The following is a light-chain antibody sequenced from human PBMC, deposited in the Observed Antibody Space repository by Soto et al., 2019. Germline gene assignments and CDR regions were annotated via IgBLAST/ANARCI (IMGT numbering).Light chain of an antibody. J-gene: IGKJ5*01. CDR3: QQYGRSPVS. CDR2: GAS. CDR1: QSLLNNY. V-gene: IGKV3-20*01. Sequence: VLTQSPGTLSVSPGGRAILSCRASQSLLNNYLAWYHQKPGQAPRLLFIGASIRSNGVPDRFSGSGHGTDFTLTINRVEPEDVGVYWCQQYGRSPVSFGPGTRLEIK.